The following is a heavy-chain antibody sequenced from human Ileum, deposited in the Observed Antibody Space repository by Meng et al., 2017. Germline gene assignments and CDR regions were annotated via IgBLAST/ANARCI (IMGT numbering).Heavy chain of an antibody. V-gene: IGHV1-8*01. CDR1: GYTFTTND. Sequence: GQLVQSGAEMKTPGASMKVSCKASGYTFTTNDINGVRQAPGQGLEWMGWVSPSSGNTHYAQKFQGRVTMTRDISISTVYMELTSLKSDDTAVYYCARGVGDLGDYWGQGTLVTVSS. CDR2: VSPSSGNT. CDR3: ARGVGDLGDY. D-gene: IGHD3-16*01. J-gene: IGHJ4*02.